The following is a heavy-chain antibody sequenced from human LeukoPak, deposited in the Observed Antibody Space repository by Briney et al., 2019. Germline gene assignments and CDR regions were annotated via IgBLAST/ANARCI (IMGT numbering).Heavy chain of an antibody. CDR1: GFTFSSYS. J-gene: IGHJ4*02. CDR2: ISSSSSYI. Sequence: PGGSLRLSCAASGFTFSSYSMNWVRQAPGKGLEWVSSISSSSSYIHYADSVKGRFTISRDNAKNSLYLQMNSLRAEDTAVYYCARRLRGYYDSSGYDYWGQGTLVTVSS. CDR3: ARRLRGYYDSSGYDY. V-gene: IGHV3-21*01. D-gene: IGHD3-22*01.